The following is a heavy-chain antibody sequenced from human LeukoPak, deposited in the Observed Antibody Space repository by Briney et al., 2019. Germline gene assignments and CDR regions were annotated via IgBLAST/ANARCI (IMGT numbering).Heavy chain of an antibody. CDR2: INPNSGGT. CDR3: ARGKDWTMNAFDI. CDR1: GYTFTYYY. Sequence: ASVKVSCKASGYTFTYYYIFWVRQAPGQGLEWMGWINPNSGGTNYAQNFQGRVTMTTDASISTAYMELSRLRSDDTAVYYCARGKDWTMNAFDIWGQGTMVTVSS. V-gene: IGHV1-2*02. D-gene: IGHD3-22*01. J-gene: IGHJ3*02.